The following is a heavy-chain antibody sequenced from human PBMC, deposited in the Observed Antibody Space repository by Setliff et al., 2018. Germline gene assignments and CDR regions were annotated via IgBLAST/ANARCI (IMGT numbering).Heavy chain of an antibody. CDR3: ARAEHGYDFWSGYYGYYYYYMDV. J-gene: IGHJ6*03. CDR1: GYTFTSYG. Sequence: ASVKVSCKASGYTFTSYGISWVRQAPGQGLEWMGWISAYNGNTNYAQKLQGRVTITRNTSISTAYMELSSLRSADTAVYYCARAEHGYDFWSGYYGYYYYYMDVWGKGTTVTVSS. D-gene: IGHD3-3*01. CDR2: ISAYNGNT. V-gene: IGHV1-18*01.